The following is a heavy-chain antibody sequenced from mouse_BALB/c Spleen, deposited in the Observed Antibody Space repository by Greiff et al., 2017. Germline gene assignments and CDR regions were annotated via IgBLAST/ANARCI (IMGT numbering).Heavy chain of an antibody. D-gene: IGHD4-1*01. CDR1: GFTFSSFG. Sequence: EVHLVESGGGLVQPGGSRKLSCAASGFTFSSFGMHWVRQAPEKGLEWVAYISSGSSTIYYADTVKGRFTISRDNPKNTLFLQMTSLRSEDTAMYYCARSRTGVDYWGQGTTLTVSS. J-gene: IGHJ2*01. V-gene: IGHV5-17*02. CDR3: ARSRTGVDY. CDR2: ISSGSSTI.